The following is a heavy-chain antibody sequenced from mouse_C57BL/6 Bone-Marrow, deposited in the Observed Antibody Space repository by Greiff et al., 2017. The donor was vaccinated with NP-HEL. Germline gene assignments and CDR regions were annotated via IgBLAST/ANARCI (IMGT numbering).Heavy chain of an antibody. Sequence: VQLQQSGPELVKPGASVKISCKASGYAFSRSWMNWVKQRPGKGLEWIGRISPGDGDTNYNGKFKGKATLTADKSSSTAYMQLSSLTSEDSAIYFCARRVTGTYDAMDYWGQGTSVTVSS. CDR2: ISPGDGDT. CDR3: ARRVTGTYDAMDY. CDR1: GYAFSRSW. D-gene: IGHD4-1*01. J-gene: IGHJ4*01. V-gene: IGHV1-82*01.